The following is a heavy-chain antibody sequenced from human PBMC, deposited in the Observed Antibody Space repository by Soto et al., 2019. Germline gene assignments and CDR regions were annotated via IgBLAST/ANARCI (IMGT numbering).Heavy chain of an antibody. CDR1: GGSISDFY. D-gene: IGHD6-6*01. J-gene: IGHJ4*02. V-gene: IGHV4-59*01. CDR3: ARVGGLAARTFDY. CDR2: IYYSGST. Sequence: SETLSLTCTVSGGSISDFYWSWIRQPPGKGLEWIGYIYYSGSTNYNPSLKRRVTISVDTSKNQFSLNLRSMSPADTAVYYCARVGGLAARTFDYWGPGTLVTVSS.